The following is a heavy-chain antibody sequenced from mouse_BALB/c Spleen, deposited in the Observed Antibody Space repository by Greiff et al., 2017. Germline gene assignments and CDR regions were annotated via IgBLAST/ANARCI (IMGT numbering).Heavy chain of an antibody. CDR1: GFSLSRYS. CDR2: IWGGGST. V-gene: IGHV2-6-4*01. J-gene: IGHJ3*01. Sequence: VMLVESGPGLVAPSQSLSITCTVSGFSLSRYSVHWVRQPPGKGLEWLGMIWGGGSTDYNSALKSRLSISKDNSKSQVFLKMNSLQTDDTAMYYCARNYYDYDAGTWFAYWGQGTLVTVSA. CDR3: ARNYYDYDAGTWFAY. D-gene: IGHD2-4*01.